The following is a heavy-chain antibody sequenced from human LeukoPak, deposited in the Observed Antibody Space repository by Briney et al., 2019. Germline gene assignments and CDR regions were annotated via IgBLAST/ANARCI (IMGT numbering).Heavy chain of an antibody. D-gene: IGHD4-17*01. V-gene: IGHV3-74*01. CDR2: INSDGSST. Sequence: GGSLRLSCAASGFTFSSYWMHWVRQAPGKGLVWVSRINSDGSSTSYADSVKGRFTISRDNAKNTLYLQMNSLRDEDTAVYYCARDDYGDYQFDYWGQGTLVTVSS. CDR3: ARDDYGDYQFDY. CDR1: GFTFSSYW. J-gene: IGHJ4*02.